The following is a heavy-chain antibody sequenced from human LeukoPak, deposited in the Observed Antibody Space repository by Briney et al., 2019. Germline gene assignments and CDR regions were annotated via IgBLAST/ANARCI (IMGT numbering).Heavy chain of an antibody. Sequence: GGSLRLSCAASGFSVNNNYVDWVRQAPGKGLEWVSSMDNFANKYYADFVQGRFTISRDSSGNTVFLQMNSLTVEDTAVYYCAGGSYYGSGSRPGYLGHWGLGTLVTVSS. CDR2: MDNFANK. CDR3: AGGSYYGSGSRPGYLGH. V-gene: IGHV3-53*01. J-gene: IGHJ4*02. CDR1: GFSVNNNY. D-gene: IGHD3-10*01.